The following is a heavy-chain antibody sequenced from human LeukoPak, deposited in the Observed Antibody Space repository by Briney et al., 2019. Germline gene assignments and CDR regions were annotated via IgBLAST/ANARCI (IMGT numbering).Heavy chain of an antibody. V-gene: IGHV3-23*01. Sequence: GGSLRLSCAASGFTFSSYAMSWVRQAPGKGLEWVSAISGSGGSTYYADSVKGRSTISRDNSKNTLYLQMNSLRAEDTAVYYCAKDLYSSSWFDYWGQGTLVTVSS. J-gene: IGHJ4*02. CDR1: GFTFSSYA. D-gene: IGHD6-13*01. CDR3: AKDLYSSSWFDY. CDR2: ISGSGGST.